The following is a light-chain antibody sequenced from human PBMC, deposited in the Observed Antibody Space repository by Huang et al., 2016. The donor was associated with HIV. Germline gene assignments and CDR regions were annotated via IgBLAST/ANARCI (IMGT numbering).Light chain of an antibody. CDR2: AAS. J-gene: IGKJ2*01. CDR1: RGISDS. Sequence: DIQVTQSPSSLSASVGDRVTVTCRTSRGISDSLVWYQQKPGRAPKLLVYAASRLESGVPYRFSGSGAGADFTLTINNLQPEDFATYYCQQYYGTPYTFGQGTKVEIK. V-gene: IGKV1-NL1*01. CDR3: QQYYGTPYT.